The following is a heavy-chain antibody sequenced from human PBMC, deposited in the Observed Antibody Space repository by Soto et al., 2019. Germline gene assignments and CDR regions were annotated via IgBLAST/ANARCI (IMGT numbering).Heavy chain of an antibody. CDR2: ISWNSGSI. CDR3: AKDKERGAAARYGMDV. J-gene: IGHJ6*02. D-gene: IGHD6-13*01. V-gene: IGHV3-9*01. Sequence: EVQLVESGGGLVQPGRSLRLSCAASGFTFDDYAMHWVRQAPGKGLEWVSGISWNSGSIGYADSVKGRFTISRDNAKNFLYLQMNSLRAEDTALYYCAKDKERGAAARYGMDVWGQGTTVTVSS. CDR1: GFTFDDYA.